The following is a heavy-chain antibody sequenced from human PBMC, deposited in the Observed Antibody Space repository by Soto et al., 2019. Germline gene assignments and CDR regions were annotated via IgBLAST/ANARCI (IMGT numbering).Heavy chain of an antibody. J-gene: IGHJ6*02. Sequence: QVQLVQSGAEVKKPGASVKVSCKASGYTFTSYGISWVRQAPGQGLEWMGWISAYNGNTNYAQKLQGRVTMTTDTTTSTAYMELRSLRSDDTAVYYCARDDSSSYNYYYYGMDVWGQGTTVTVSS. CDR1: GYTFTSYG. CDR2: ISAYNGNT. V-gene: IGHV1-18*01. CDR3: ARDDSSSYNYYYYGMDV. D-gene: IGHD6-6*01.